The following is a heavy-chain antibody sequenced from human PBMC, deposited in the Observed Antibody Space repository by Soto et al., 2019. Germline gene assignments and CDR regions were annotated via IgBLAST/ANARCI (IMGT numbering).Heavy chain of an antibody. J-gene: IGHJ4*02. V-gene: IGHV3-23*01. D-gene: IGHD2-21*01. CDR1: GFTFRNVV. Sequence: EVQLLESGGGVVQPGGSLRLSCAASGFTFRNVVMSWVRQAPGKGLEWVSAIRATGGQTFYADSVKGRFTISRDNSKNRLYLQIDSLRDEDTALYFCAQDRGWGVVSPSHDSWGQGTLVTVSS. CDR3: AQDRGWGVVSPSHDS. CDR2: IRATGGQT.